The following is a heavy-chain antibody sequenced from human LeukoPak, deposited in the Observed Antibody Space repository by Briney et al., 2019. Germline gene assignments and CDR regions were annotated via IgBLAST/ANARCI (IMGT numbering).Heavy chain of an antibody. D-gene: IGHD3-10*01. CDR3: ATDGQGYYGSGSTRNFDY. V-gene: IGHV1-24*01. CDR1: GYTLTELS. CDR2: FDPEDGET. J-gene: IGHJ4*02. Sequence: ASVKVSCKVSGYTLTELSMHWVRQAPGKGLEWMGGFDPEDGETIYAQKFQGRVTMTEDTSTDTAYMELSSLRSEDTAVYYCATDGQGYYGSGSTRNFDYWGQGTLVTVSP.